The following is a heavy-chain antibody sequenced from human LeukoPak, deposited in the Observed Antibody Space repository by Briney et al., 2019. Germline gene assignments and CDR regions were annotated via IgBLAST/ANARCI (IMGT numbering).Heavy chain of an antibody. Sequence: GGSLRLSCAASGFTFSNAWMSWVRQAPGKGLEWVGRIKRKSDGGTTDYAAPVKGRFTISRDNAKNSLYLQMNSLRAEDTAVYYCARALKLYSSSSASDYGGQGTLVTVSS. V-gene: IGHV3-15*01. CDR3: ARALKLYSSSSASDY. CDR1: GFTFSNAW. J-gene: IGHJ4*02. CDR2: IKRKSDGGTT. D-gene: IGHD6-6*01.